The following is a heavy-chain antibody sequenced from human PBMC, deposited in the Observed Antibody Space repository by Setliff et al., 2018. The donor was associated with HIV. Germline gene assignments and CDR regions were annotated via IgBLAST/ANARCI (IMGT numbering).Heavy chain of an antibody. D-gene: IGHD3-10*01. CDR2: IFYSGST. Sequence: PSETLSLTCTVSGGSINRSPYYWGWIRQPPGKGLEWIASIFYSGSTYHNPSLKSRVTISADTSMNSLKAEDTALYYCTTAGHGSLDFDFWGPGTLVTVSS. CDR1: GGSINRSPYY. V-gene: IGHV4-39*01. CDR3: LDFDF. J-gene: IGHJ4*02.